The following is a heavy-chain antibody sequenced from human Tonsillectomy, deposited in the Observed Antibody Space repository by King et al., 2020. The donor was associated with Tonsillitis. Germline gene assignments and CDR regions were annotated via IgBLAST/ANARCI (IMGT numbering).Heavy chain of an antibody. J-gene: IGHJ4*02. CDR2: IRSKTNRYAT. Sequence: VQLVESGGGLVQPGGSLKLSCAASGFTFRGSAMHWVRQASGKGLEWVGRIRSKTNRYATAYGASVKGRFTISRDDSKNTMYLQMNSLKTEDTAVYYCTRFGAPGYGDYGGYWGQGTLVTVPS. CDR3: TRFGAPGYGDYGGY. D-gene: IGHD4-17*01. CDR1: GFTFRGSA. V-gene: IGHV3-73*02.